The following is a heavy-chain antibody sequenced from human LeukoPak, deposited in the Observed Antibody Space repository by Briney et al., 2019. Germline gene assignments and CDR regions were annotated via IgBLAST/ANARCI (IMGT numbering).Heavy chain of an antibody. V-gene: IGHV3-23*01. D-gene: IGHD2-2*01. CDR2: ISGSAEKT. Sequence: GGSLRLSCAGSGFTFSRTAMSWVRQGPGKGLELFSAISGSAEKTNYPDSLKGRFTISRDNSKNTLYLQMKSLTAGDTAVYYCAKESSSTSCLDYWGQGTLVTVSS. CDR1: GFTFSRTA. J-gene: IGHJ4*02. CDR3: AKESSSTSCLDY.